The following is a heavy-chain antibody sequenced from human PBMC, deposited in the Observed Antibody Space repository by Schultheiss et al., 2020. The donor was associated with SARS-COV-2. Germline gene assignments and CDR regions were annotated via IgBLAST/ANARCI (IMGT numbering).Heavy chain of an antibody. Sequence: SETLSLTCTVSGGSISSGPYSWSWIRQSPGKGLEWIGYIYYSGSTNYNPSLKSRVTISVDTSKNQFSLKLSSVTAADTAVYYCAGRRITLFGVITYGMDVWGQGTTVTVSS. D-gene: IGHD3-3*01. CDR3: AGRRITLFGVITYGMDV. V-gene: IGHV4-61*01. J-gene: IGHJ6*02. CDR1: GGSISSGPYS. CDR2: IYYSGST.